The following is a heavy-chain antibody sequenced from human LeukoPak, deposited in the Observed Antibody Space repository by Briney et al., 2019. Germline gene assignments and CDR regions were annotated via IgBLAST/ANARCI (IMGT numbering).Heavy chain of an antibody. CDR2: ISSSSSYI. D-gene: IGHD6-13*01. CDR1: GFTFNSYS. V-gene: IGHV3-21*01. Sequence: GGSLRLSCAASGFTFNSYSMNWVRQAPGKGLEWVSSISSSSSYIYYADSVKGRFTISRDNSKNTVYVQMNSLRAEDTAVYYCAKEGYSRGYYSYYYMDVWGKGTTVTVSS. J-gene: IGHJ6*03. CDR3: AKEGYSRGYYSYYYMDV.